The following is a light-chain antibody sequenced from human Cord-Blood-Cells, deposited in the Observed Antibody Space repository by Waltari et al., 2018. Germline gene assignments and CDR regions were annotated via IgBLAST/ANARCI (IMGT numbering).Light chain of an antibody. CDR2: SNN. CDR3: AAWDDSLNGVV. CDR1: RSNIGSTT. V-gene: IGLV1-44*01. J-gene: IGLJ2*01. Sequence: QSVLTQPPSASGTPGQRVTISCSGSRSNIGSTTVNWYQHPPGTAPKLLIYSNNQRPSGVPDRFSGSKSGTSASLAISGLQSEDEADYYCAAWDDSLNGVVFGGGTKLTVL.